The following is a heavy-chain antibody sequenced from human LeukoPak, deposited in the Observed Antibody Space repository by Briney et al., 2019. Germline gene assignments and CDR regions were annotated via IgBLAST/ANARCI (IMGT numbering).Heavy chain of an antibody. V-gene: IGHV3-21*01. CDR2: ISSSCSYI. CDR1: GFTYSSYS. D-gene: IGHD2-2*01. CDR3: ARTLVPPAMSNNWFDP. Sequence: PGGPLRLSCAASGFTYSSYSMTWVRQPPGKGLEWVSSISSSCSYIYYPHSVKGRFTISNDNAKNSLYLQMNSLRAEDTAVYYCARTLVPPAMSNNWFDPWGQGALVTVSS. J-gene: IGHJ5*02.